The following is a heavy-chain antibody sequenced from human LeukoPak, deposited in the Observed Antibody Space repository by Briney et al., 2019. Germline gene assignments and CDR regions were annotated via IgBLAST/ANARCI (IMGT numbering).Heavy chain of an antibody. J-gene: IGHJ5*02. D-gene: IGHD6-13*01. CDR2: IIPILGTA. CDR3: ANLQGDSSSYHLDEA. CDR1: GGTFSSYA. V-gene: IGHV1-69*10. Sequence: ASVKVSCKASGGTFSSYAISWVRQAPGQGLEWMGGIIPILGTANYAQKFQGRVTITADRSTSTAYMELSSLRSEDTAVYYCANLQGDSSSYHLDEAWGQGTLVTVSS.